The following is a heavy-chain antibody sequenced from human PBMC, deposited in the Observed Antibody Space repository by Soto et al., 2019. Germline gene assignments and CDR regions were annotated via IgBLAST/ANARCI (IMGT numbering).Heavy chain of an antibody. Sequence: ALRLSCAASGFTFDDYAMHWVRQAPGKGLEWVSGISWNSGSIGYADSVKGRFTISRDNAKNSLYLQMNSLRAEDTALYYCAKVRLTGTTGFDPWGQGTLVTGSS. CDR3: AKVRLTGTTGFDP. V-gene: IGHV3-9*01. D-gene: IGHD1-20*01. CDR2: ISWNSGSI. J-gene: IGHJ5*02. CDR1: GFTFDDYA.